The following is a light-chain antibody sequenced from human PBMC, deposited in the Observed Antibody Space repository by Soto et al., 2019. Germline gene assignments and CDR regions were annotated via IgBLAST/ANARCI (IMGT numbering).Light chain of an antibody. Sequence: EIVLTQPPATLSVSPGGGATLSCRASQSVSSHLAWYQQKPVQGPRLLIYDASTRATGIPARFSGSGSGTEFTLTISSLQSEDFGVYYCQHYDVWPLTFGQGTKVDIK. CDR2: DAS. CDR1: QSVSSH. V-gene: IGKV3-15*01. J-gene: IGKJ1*01. CDR3: QHYDVWPLT.